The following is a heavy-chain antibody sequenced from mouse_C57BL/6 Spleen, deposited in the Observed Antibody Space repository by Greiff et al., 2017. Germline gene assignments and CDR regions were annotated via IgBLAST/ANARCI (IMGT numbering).Heavy chain of an antibody. CDR1: GFNIKNTY. D-gene: IGHD1-1*01. CDR2: IDPANGNT. Sequence: VQLQQSVAELVRPGASVKLSCTASGFNIKNTYMHWVKQRPEQGLEWIGRIDPANGNTKYAPKFQGKATITADTSSNTAYLQLSSLTSEDTAIYYCARAWFTTVVAMDWYFDVWGTGTTVTVSS. V-gene: IGHV14-3*01. CDR3: ARAWFTTVVAMDWYFDV. J-gene: IGHJ1*03.